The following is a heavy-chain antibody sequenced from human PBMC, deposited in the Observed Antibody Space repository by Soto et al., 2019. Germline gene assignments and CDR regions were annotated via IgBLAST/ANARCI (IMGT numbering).Heavy chain of an antibody. J-gene: IGHJ6*02. CDR2: IYPGDSDT. V-gene: IGHV5-51*01. CDR3: ARRGSSIAAGPYYYYGMDV. D-gene: IGHD6-25*01. CDR1: GYSFTSYW. Sequence: PGESLKISCKGSGYSFTSYWIGRVRQMPGKGLEWMGIIYPGDSDTRYSPSFQGQVTISADKSISTAYLQWSSLKASDTAMYYCARRGSSIAAGPYYYYGMDVWGQGTTVTVSS.